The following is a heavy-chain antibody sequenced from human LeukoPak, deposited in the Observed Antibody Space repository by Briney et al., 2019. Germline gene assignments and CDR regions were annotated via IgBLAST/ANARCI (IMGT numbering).Heavy chain of an antibody. V-gene: IGHV3-48*02. CDR3: ASDSSGPEAY. D-gene: IGHD3-22*01. CDR2: ISSSGSI. CDR1: GFTFSSYG. J-gene: IGHJ4*02. Sequence: GGSLRLSCVASGFTFSSYGMNWVRQAPGKGLEWVSYISSSGSIYYADSVKGRFTISRDNAKNSLYLQMNSLRDEDTAVYYCASDSSGPEAYWGQGTLVTVSS.